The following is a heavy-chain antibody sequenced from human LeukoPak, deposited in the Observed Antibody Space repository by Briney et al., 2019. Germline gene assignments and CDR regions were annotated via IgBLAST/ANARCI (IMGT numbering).Heavy chain of an antibody. D-gene: IGHD2-2*01. CDR1: RFTFSSYG. Sequence: GRSLRLSCAASRFTFSSYGMHWVRQAPGKGLEWVAATWYDGSNKYYADSVKGRFAISRDNSKNTLYLQMNSLRAEDTAVYFCARGGHCSTTSCSNYDGMDVWGQGTTLTVSS. V-gene: IGHV3-33*01. CDR2: TWYDGSNK. J-gene: IGHJ6*02. CDR3: ARGGHCSTTSCSNYDGMDV.